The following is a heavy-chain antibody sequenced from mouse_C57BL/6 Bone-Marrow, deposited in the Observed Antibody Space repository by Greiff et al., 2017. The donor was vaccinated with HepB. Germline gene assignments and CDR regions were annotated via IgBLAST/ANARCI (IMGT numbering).Heavy chain of an antibody. D-gene: IGHD4-1*01. CDR2: ISDGGSYT. CDR1: GFTFSSYA. J-gene: IGHJ3*01. CDR3: ARPGGTY. V-gene: IGHV5-6*01. Sequence: EVQLVESGGGLVKPGGSLKLSCAASGFTFSSYAMSWVRQTPEKRLEWVATISDGGSYTYYPDSVKGRFTISRDNAKNTLYLQMSSLKSEDTAMYYCARPGGTYWGQGTLVTVSA.